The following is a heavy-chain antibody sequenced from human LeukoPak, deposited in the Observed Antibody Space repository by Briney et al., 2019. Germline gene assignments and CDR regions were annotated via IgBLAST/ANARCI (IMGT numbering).Heavy chain of an antibody. V-gene: IGHV1-69*13. CDR2: IIPIFGTA. D-gene: IGHD3-3*02. CDR3: ARVGRIFGVAHPPRAFDI. J-gene: IGHJ3*02. CDR1: GGTFSSYA. Sequence: SVKVSCKASGGTFSSYAISWVRQAPGQGLEWMGGIIPIFGTANYAQKFQGRVTITADESTSTAYMELSSLRSEDTAVYYCARVGRIFGVAHPPRAFDIWGQGTMVTVSS.